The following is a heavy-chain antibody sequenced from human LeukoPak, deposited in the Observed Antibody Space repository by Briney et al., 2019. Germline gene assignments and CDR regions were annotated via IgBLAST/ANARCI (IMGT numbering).Heavy chain of an antibody. Sequence: SETLSLTCAVYGGSFSGYYWSWIRQPPGKGLEWIGEINHSGSTNYNPSLKSRVTISVDTSKNQFSPKLSSVTAADTAVYYCARMYSSGWTFDYWGQGTLVTVSS. CDR3: ARMYSSGWTFDY. J-gene: IGHJ4*02. CDR1: GGSFSGYY. CDR2: INHSGST. V-gene: IGHV4-34*01. D-gene: IGHD6-19*01.